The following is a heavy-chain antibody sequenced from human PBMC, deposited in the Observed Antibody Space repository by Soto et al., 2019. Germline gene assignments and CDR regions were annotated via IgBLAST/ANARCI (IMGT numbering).Heavy chain of an antibody. CDR2: IYFSGTT. J-gene: IGHJ5*02. CDR3: ARVPTDFWSGYSNWFDP. Sequence: QVQLQESGPGLVKPSQTLSLTCTVSGDFVTSGSYYWSWLRQPPGKGLEWIGYIYFSGTTNYNPSVKRRVTISGDTSKNLFSLRLSSVTAADTAVYYCARVPTDFWSGYSNWFDPWGQGTLVTVSS. CDR1: GDFVTSGSYY. V-gene: IGHV4-61*03. D-gene: IGHD3-3*01.